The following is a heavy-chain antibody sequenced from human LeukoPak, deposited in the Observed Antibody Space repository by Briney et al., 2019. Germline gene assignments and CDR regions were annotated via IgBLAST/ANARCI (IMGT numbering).Heavy chain of an antibody. CDR3: ARYYYDSSGYYRYYYYMDV. D-gene: IGHD3-22*01. CDR2: IYYSGST. CDR1: GGSISSYY. V-gene: IGHV4-59*08. J-gene: IGHJ6*03. Sequence: PETLSLTCTVSGGSISSYYWSWIRQPPGKGLEWIGYIYYSGSTNYNPSLKSRVTISVDTSKNQFSLKLSSVTAADTAVYYCARYYYDSSGYYRYYYYMDVWGKGTTVTVSS.